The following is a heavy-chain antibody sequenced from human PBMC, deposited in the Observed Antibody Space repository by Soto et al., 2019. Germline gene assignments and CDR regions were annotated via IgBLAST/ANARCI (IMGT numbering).Heavy chain of an antibody. CDR3: AIADYGDDDY. Sequence: QLQLVQSGPEAKTPGASVKVSCTASGYTFATSTISWLRQAPGQGPEWMGWIKAYSGNTNYAQKLQGRFTMTTDTSTSTAYMELRSLTTDDTAIYYCAIADYGDDDYWGQGTRVTVSS. D-gene: IGHD4-17*01. V-gene: IGHV1-18*01. J-gene: IGHJ4*02. CDR2: IKAYSGNT. CDR1: GYTFATST.